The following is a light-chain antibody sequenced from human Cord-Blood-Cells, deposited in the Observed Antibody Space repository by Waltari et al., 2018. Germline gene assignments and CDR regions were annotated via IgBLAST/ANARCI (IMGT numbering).Light chain of an antibody. CDR1: QSISSY. Sequence: DIQMTQPPSFLSASVGDRVTITCRASQSISSYLNWYQQKPGKAPKLLIYAASSLQSRVASRFSGSGSGTDFTLTISSLQPEDFATYYCQQSYSTLMYSFGQGTKLEIK. V-gene: IGKV1-39*01. CDR3: QQSYSTLMYS. J-gene: IGKJ2*03. CDR2: AAS.